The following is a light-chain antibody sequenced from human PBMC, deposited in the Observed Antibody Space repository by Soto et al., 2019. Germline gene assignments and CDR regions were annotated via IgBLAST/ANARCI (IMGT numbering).Light chain of an antibody. CDR3: QQYGSSPLVA. V-gene: IGKV3-20*01. Sequence: EIVLTQSPGTLSLSPGERATLSCRASQSVSSSYLAWYQQKPGQDHRLLIYGASSRATGIPDRFSGSGSGTDFTLTISRLEPEDFAVYYCQQYGSSPLVAFGQGTRLEIK. CDR2: GAS. J-gene: IGKJ5*01. CDR1: QSVSSSY.